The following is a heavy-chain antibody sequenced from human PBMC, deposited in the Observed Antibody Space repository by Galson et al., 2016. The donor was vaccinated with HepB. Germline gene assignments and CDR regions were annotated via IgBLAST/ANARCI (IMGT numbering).Heavy chain of an antibody. CDR3: AIDSYYEDSGSGGGDY. CDR2: IWYDASNK. J-gene: IGHJ4*02. CDR1: GFTFSSYG. V-gene: IGHV3-33*01. D-gene: IGHD2-15*01. Sequence: SLRLSCAASGFTFSSYGMHWVRQAPGKGLEWVSVIWYDASNKYYADSVKGRFTISRDNSKNTLFLQMNSLRAEDTAVYYCAIDSYYEDSGSGGGDYWGQGTLVTVSS.